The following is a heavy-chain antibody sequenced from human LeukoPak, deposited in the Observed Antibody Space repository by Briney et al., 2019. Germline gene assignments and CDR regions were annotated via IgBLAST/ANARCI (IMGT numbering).Heavy chain of an antibody. CDR3: VRDRSYGAFDY. CDR2: IIPILGIA. V-gene: IGHV1-69*04. Sequence: SVKVSCKASGGTFSSYAISWVRQAPGQGLEWMGRIIPILGIANYAQKFQGRVTITADKSTSTAYMELSSLRAEDTAFYHCVRDRSYGAFDYWGQGTLVTVSS. D-gene: IGHD5-18*01. CDR1: GGTFSSYA. J-gene: IGHJ4*02.